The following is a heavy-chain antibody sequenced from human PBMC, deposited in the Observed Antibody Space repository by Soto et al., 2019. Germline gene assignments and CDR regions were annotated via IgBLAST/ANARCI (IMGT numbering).Heavy chain of an antibody. CDR1: GYTFTSYG. CDR3: ARVNIVVLPAAILSYYYGMDV. Sequence: ASVKVSCKASGYTFTSYGISWVRQAPGQGLEWMGWISAYNGNTNYAQKLQGRVTMTTDTSTSTAYMELRSLRSDDTAVYYCARVNIVVLPAAILSYYYGMDVWGQGTTVTVSS. J-gene: IGHJ6*02. D-gene: IGHD2-2*02. CDR2: ISAYNGNT. V-gene: IGHV1-18*01.